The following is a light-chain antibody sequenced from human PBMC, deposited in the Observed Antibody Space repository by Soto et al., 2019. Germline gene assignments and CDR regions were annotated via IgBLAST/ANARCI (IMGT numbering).Light chain of an antibody. V-gene: IGLV2-8*01. CDR3: SSYAGSFTFGV. CDR1: SSDVGGYNS. CDR2: EVT. J-gene: IGLJ1*01. Sequence: QSALTQPPSASGSPGQSVTISCTGTSSDVGGYNSVSWYQQHPGKAPKLLIYEVTKRPSGVPDRFSASKSGNTASLTVSGLQAEDEADYYCSSYAGSFTFGVFGTGTKLTVL.